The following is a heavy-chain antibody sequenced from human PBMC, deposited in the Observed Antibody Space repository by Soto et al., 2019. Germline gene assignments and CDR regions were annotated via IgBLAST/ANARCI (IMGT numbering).Heavy chain of an antibody. CDR2: ISSDGSNE. J-gene: IGHJ4*02. CDR1: GFTFSTYG. D-gene: IGHD3-22*01. V-gene: IGHV3-30*18. Sequence: QVQLVESGGGVVQPGRSLRLSCAASGFTFSTYGMHWVRQPPGKGLEWVAVISSDGSNEYYADPVKGRFTISRDNSKNTLYLQMNSLRVEGTAVYYCAKTITTYSGDSRGRGALVDYWGQGTLVTVSS. CDR3: AKTITTYSGDSRGRGALVDY.